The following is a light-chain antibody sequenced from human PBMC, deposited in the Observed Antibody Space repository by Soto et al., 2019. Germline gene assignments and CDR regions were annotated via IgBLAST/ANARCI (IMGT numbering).Light chain of an antibody. V-gene: IGLV4-69*01. J-gene: IGLJ3*02. CDR2: LNSDGSH. Sequence: QPVLTQSPSASASRGASVKLTCTLSSGHSSYAIAWHQQQPEKGPRYLMKLNSDGSHSKGDGIPDRFSGSSSGAERYLTISSLQSEDEAAYYCQTWGTGVWVFGGGTKLTVL. CDR3: QTWGTGVWV. CDR1: SGHSSYA.